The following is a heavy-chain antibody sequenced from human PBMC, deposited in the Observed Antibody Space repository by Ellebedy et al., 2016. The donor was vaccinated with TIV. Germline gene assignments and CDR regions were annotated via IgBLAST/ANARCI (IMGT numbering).Heavy chain of an antibody. J-gene: IGHJ1*01. CDR2: IDPSDSYT. Sequence: GESLKISXKGSGYSFTSYWISWVRQMPGKGLEWMGRIDPSDSYTNYSPSFQGQVTISADKSISTAYLQWSSLKASDTAMYYCARRDVKKYFQHWGQGTLVTVSS. V-gene: IGHV5-10-1*04. CDR3: ARRDVKKYFQH. D-gene: IGHD5-24*01. CDR1: GYSFTSYW.